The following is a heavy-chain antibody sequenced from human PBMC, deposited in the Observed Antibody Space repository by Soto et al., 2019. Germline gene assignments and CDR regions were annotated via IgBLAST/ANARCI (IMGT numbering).Heavy chain of an antibody. CDR2: IIPIFGTA. CDR3: AREGRFLELLSQNHDAFDI. D-gene: IGHD3-3*01. CDR1: GGTFSSYA. Sequence: VASVKVSCKASGGTFSSYAISWVRQAPGQGLEWMGGIIPIFGTANYAQKFQGRVTITADKSTSTAYMELSSLRSEDTAVYYCAREGRFLELLSQNHDAFDIWGQGTMVTVSS. J-gene: IGHJ3*02. V-gene: IGHV1-69*06.